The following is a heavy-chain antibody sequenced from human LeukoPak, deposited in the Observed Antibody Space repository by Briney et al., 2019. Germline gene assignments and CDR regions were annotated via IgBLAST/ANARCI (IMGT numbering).Heavy chain of an antibody. CDR3: ARVAVGRYDFDY. CDR2: ISSSSSYI. V-gene: IGHV3-21*01. J-gene: IGHJ4*01. D-gene: IGHD1-26*01. CDR1: GFTVSSNY. Sequence: PGGSLRLSCAASGFTVSSNYMSWVRQAPGKGLEWVSSISSSSSYIYYADSVKGRITISRDNAKNTLYLQMNSLRDEDTAVYYCARVAVGRYDFDYWGRGTLVTVSS.